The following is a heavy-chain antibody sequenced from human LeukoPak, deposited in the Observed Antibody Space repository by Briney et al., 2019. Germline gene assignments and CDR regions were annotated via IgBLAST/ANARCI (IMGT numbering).Heavy chain of an antibody. V-gene: IGHV3-48*01. CDR2: ISTSTSTI. CDR1: GFIFSAYA. D-gene: IGHD1-26*01. J-gene: IGHJ4*02. Sequence: GRSLRLSCAASGFIFSAYAMNWVRQAPEKGLEWVSYISTSTSTIYYADSVKGRFTISRDNAKNSLYLQMNSLRVEDTAVYYCARGSGTYDFWGQGTLVTASS. CDR3: ARGSGTYDF.